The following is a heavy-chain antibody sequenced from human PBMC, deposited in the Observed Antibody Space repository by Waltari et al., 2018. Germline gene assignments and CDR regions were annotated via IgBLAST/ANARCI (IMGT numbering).Heavy chain of an antibody. V-gene: IGHV4-39*07. D-gene: IGHD2-21*01. CDR2: IYYSWST. J-gene: IGHJ3*02. Sequence: QLQLQESGPGLVKPSETLSLTCTVSGGSISSSSYYWGWIRQPPGKGLEWIGSIYYSWSTYYNPALKSRVTISVDTSKNQFSLKLSSVTAADTAVYYCARDSGHIVVVIANDAFDIWGQGTMVTVAS. CDR1: GGSISSSSYY. CDR3: ARDSGHIVVVIANDAFDI.